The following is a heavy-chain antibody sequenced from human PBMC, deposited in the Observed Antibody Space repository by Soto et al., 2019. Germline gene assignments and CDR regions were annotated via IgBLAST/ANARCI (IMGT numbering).Heavy chain of an antibody. CDR1: GFTFSDYY. J-gene: IGHJ4*02. V-gene: IGHV3-11*05. CDR3: ASVCYGSSGSQEY. Sequence: QVQLVQSGGGLVKPGGSLRLSCAASGFTFSDYYMSWIRQAPGKGLEWVSYVSSGSTYTNYADSVKGRFSISRDNAKNSRYLTMNSLRAEDTALYYCASVCYGSSGSQEYWCQGTLVTVSS. D-gene: IGHD3-10*01. CDR2: VSSGSTYT.